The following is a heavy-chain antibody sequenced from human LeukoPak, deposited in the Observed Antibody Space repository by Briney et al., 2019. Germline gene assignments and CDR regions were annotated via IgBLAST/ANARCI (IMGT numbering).Heavy chain of an antibody. CDR2: IYYSGST. J-gene: IGHJ4*02. CDR3: ARLTVSRPFSVLYTGIDY. D-gene: IGHD3-16*01. CDR1: GGSISSSSYY. V-gene: IGHV4-39*01. Sequence: PSETLSLTCTVSGGSISSSSYYWGWIRQPPRKGLEWIGNIYYSGSTYYNPSLRGRVTISVDTSQNRFSLKLSSVTAADTAVYYCARLTVSRPFSVLYTGIDYWGQGTLVTVSS.